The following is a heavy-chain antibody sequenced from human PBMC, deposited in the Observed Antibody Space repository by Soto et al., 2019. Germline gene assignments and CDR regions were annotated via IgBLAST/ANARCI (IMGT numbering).Heavy chain of an antibody. J-gene: IGHJ3*02. Sequence: GGSLRLSCAASGFTFSSYAMSWVRQAPGKGLEWVSAISGSGGSTYYADSVKGRFTISRDNSKNTLYLQMNSLRAEDTAVYYCAKGPAQVRGVIIIPFDIWGQGTMVTVSS. CDR1: GFTFSSYA. CDR3: AKGPAQVRGVIIIPFDI. D-gene: IGHD3-10*01. CDR2: ISGSGGST. V-gene: IGHV3-23*01.